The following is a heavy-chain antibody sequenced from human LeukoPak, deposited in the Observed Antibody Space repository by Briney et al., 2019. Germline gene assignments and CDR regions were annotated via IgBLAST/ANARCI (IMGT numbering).Heavy chain of an antibody. V-gene: IGHV4-61*01. CDR2: IYYSGST. CDR3: ARDFGGILTGYWFDP. J-gene: IGHJ5*02. D-gene: IGHD3-9*01. Sequence: SDTLSLTCTVSGGSVSSGSYYWSWIRQPPGKGLEWLGYIYYSGSTNYNPSLKSRVTISVDTSKNQFSLKLSSVTAADTAVYYCARDFGGILTGYWFDPWGQGTLVTVSS. CDR1: GGSVSSGSYY.